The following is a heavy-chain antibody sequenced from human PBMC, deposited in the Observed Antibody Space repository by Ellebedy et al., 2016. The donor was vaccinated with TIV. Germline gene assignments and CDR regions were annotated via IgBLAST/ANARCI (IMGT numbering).Heavy chain of an antibody. Sequence: GESLKISXAASGFTFSSYWMSWVRQAPGKGLEWVANIKQDGSEKYYVDSVKGRFTISRDNAKNSLYLQMNSLRAEDTALYYCAKDSSGWYRLSPLFDYWGQGTLVTVSS. CDR2: IKQDGSEK. CDR3: AKDSSGWYRLSPLFDY. D-gene: IGHD6-19*01. CDR1: GFTFSSYW. V-gene: IGHV3-7*03. J-gene: IGHJ4*02.